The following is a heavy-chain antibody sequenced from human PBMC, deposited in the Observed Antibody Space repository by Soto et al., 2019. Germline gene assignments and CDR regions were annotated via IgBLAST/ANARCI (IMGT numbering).Heavy chain of an antibody. V-gene: IGHV4-31*03. CDR3: ARGGGWWPAS. CDR2: IYYSGST. CDR1: GGSISSGGYY. Sequence: QVQLQESGPGLVKPSQTLSLTCTVSGGSISSGGYYWSWIRQHPGKGLEWIGYIYYSGSTYYNPSPTSRVTMSVDTSKNQFALKLSSVTAADTAVYYCARGGGWWPASWGQGTLVTVSS. J-gene: IGHJ4*02. D-gene: IGHD2-15*01.